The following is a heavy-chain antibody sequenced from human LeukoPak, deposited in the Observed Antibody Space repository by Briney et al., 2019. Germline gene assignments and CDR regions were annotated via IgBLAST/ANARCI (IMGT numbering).Heavy chain of an antibody. V-gene: IGHV1-2*02. J-gene: IGHJ4*02. D-gene: IGHD3-3*01. Sequence: ASVKVSCKASGYTFTSYAMHWVRQAPGQRLEWMGWINPNSGGTNYAQKFQGRVTMTRDTSISTAYMELSRLRSDDTAVYYCARDSDYDFWSGYPPYYFDYWAREPWSPSPQ. CDR3: ARDSDYDFWSGYPPYYFDY. CDR2: INPNSGGT. CDR1: GYTFTSYA.